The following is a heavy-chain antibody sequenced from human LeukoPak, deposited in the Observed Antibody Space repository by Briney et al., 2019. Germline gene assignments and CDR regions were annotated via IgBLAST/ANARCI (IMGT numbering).Heavy chain of an antibody. J-gene: IGHJ4*02. CDR3: ASCLFDYYYFDQ. D-gene: IGHD3-10*01. Sequence: SETLSLTCAVSGDSLTSHNWWSWVRQSPGKGLEWIGEIYHSGITNYSPSLKSRVTISVDKSKNQLSLRLTSVTVADTAVYFCASCLFDYYYFDQWGQGTLVTVSS. V-gene: IGHV4-4*02. CDR1: GDSLTSHNW. CDR2: IYHSGIT.